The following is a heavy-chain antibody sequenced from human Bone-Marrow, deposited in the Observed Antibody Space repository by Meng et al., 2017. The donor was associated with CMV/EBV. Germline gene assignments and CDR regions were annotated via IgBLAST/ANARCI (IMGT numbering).Heavy chain of an antibody. V-gene: IGHV3-23*03. CDR2: IYSGGSST. CDR1: GFTFSSYA. CDR3: AKDITIFGVVPYYYYAMVV. J-gene: IGHJ6*02. D-gene: IGHD3-3*01. Sequence: GGSLRLSCAASGFTFSSYALSWVRQAPGKGLEWVSVIYSGGSSTYYADSVKGRFTISRDNSKNTLYLQMNSLRAEDTAVYYCAKDITIFGVVPYYYYAMVVWGPGNTVNLSS.